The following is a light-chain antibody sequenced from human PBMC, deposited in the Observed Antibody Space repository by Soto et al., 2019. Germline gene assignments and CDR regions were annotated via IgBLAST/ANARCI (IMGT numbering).Light chain of an antibody. CDR2: GAS. Sequence: DIQMPQSPSSLSASVGDRVTITCRASLSISSDLNWYQQKPGKAPKVLIFGASSLQSGVPSRFSGSGSWTDFTLTISSLQPEDSATYYCQQSYTTPRTFGQGTKLEIK. J-gene: IGKJ2*01. CDR1: LSISSD. V-gene: IGKV1-39*01. CDR3: QQSYTTPRT.